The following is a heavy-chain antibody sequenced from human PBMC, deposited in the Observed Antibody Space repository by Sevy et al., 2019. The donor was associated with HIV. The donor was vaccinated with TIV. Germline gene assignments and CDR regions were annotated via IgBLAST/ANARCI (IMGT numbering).Heavy chain of an antibody. CDR1: GFTFSSNW. J-gene: IGHJ4*02. V-gene: IGHV3-7*01. Sequence: GGSLRLSCAASGFTFSSNWMTWVRQAPGKGLEWVANVKQDMSEKYYADSVKGRFTISRDNAKNSLFLQMNSLGAEDTAVYYCARAQQVTMLVVIGGLYFDLWGQGTLVTVSS. D-gene: IGHD3-3*01. CDR3: ARAQQVTMLVVIGGLYFDL. CDR2: VKQDMSEK.